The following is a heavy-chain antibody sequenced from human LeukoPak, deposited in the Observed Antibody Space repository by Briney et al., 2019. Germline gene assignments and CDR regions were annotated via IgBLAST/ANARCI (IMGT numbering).Heavy chain of an antibody. V-gene: IGHV3-33*01. CDR1: GFTFSSYG. CDR3: ARDNNNWFDR. J-gene: IGHJ5*02. CDR2: IWYDGSNK. Sequence: GGSLRLSCAASGFTFSSYGMHWVRQAPGKGLERVAVIWYDGSNKYYADSVKGRFTISRDNSKNTLDLQINSLRAEDTAVYYCARDNNNWFDRWGQGTLVTVSS. D-gene: IGHD2/OR15-2a*01.